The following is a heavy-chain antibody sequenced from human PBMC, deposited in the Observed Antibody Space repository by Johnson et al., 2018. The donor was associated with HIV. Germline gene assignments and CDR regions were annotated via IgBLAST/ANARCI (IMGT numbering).Heavy chain of an antibody. CDR3: AREGRTAIVAVGAFDI. Sequence: QMQLVESGGGVVQPGRSLRLSCAASGFTFSSYAMHWVRQAPGKGLEWVAVISYDGSNKYYADSVKGRFTISRDNSKNTLYLQMNSLRAEDTAVYYCAREGRTAIVAVGAFDIWGQGTMVSVSS. V-gene: IGHV3-30*04. CDR1: GFTFSSYA. CDR2: ISYDGSNK. J-gene: IGHJ3*02. D-gene: IGHD3-22*01.